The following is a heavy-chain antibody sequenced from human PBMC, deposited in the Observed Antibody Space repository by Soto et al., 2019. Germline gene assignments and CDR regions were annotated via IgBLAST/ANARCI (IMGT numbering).Heavy chain of an antibody. CDR2: IIPIFGTA. CDR3: ARGGVGTAIQYYGYYYGMDV. V-gene: IGHV1-69*13. Sequence: SVKVSCKASGGTFSSYAISWVRQAPGQGLEWMGGIIPIFGTANYAQKFQGRVTITADESTSTAYMELSSLRSEDTAVYYCARGGVGTAIQYYGYYYGMDVWGQGTTVTVSS. CDR1: GGTFSSYA. J-gene: IGHJ6*02. D-gene: IGHD2-21*02.